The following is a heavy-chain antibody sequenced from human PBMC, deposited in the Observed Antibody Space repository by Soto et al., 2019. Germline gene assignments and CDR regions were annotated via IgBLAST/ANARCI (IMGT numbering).Heavy chain of an antibody. CDR2: IIPIFGTA. J-gene: IGHJ6*02. D-gene: IGHD5-18*01. Sequence: SVKVSCKASGGTFSSYAISWVRQAPGQGLEWMGGIIPIFGTANYAQKFQGRVTITADKSTSTAYMELSSLRSEDTAVYYCARDRLMATAGTARHYFGLDVWGQGTTVTVSS. V-gene: IGHV1-69*06. CDR1: GGTFSSYA. CDR3: ARDRLMATAGTARHYFGLDV.